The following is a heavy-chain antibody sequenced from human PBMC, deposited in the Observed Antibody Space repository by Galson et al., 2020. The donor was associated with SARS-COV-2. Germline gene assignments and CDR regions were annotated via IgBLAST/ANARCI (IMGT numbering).Heavy chain of an antibody. Sequence: GGSRLPCAASGFTVTSHYMSWVRQAPGKGLEWVSVIYSGGGTYYADSVRGRFTISRDNSKSTLFLQMNSLRAEDTAVYYCARETARAFDYWGQGTLVTVSS. CDR1: GFTVTSHY. V-gene: IGHV3-66*01. J-gene: IGHJ4*02. CDR2: IYSGGGT. CDR3: ARETARAFDY.